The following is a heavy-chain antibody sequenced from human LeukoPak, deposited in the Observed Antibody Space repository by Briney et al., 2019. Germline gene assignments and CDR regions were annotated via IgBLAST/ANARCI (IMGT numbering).Heavy chain of an antibody. V-gene: IGHV1-2*02. CDR1: GYTFTDYW. CDR2: INPKSAVT. D-gene: IGHD1-20*01. CDR3: ARDNFEKKFDF. J-gene: IGHJ4*02. Sequence: ASVKVSCKASGYTFTDYWMHWERQAPGQGLEWMGWINPKSAVTTYAQKFQARVTMTRDTSISTVYMELSWLTSDDTAVYYCARDNFEKKFDFWGQGTLVTVSS.